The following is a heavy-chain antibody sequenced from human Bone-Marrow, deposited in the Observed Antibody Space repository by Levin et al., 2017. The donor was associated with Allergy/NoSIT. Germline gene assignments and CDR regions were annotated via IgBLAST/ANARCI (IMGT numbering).Heavy chain of an antibody. CDR1: GYTFTSYG. CDR2: ISAYNGNT. V-gene: IGHV1-18*01. CDR3: ARAMRFLEWANWFDP. Sequence: SGGSLRLSCKASGYTFTSYGISWVRQAPGQGLEWMGWISAYNGNTNYAQKLQGRVTMTTDTSTSTAYMELRSLRSDDTAVYYCARAMRFLEWANWFDPWGQGTLVTVSS. J-gene: IGHJ5*02. D-gene: IGHD3-3*01.